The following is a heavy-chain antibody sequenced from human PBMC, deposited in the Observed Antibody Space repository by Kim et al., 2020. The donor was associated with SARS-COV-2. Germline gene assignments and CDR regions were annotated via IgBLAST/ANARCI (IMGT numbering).Heavy chain of an antibody. D-gene: IGHD1-26*01. J-gene: IGHJ4*02. V-gene: IGHV4-34*01. Sequence: SETLSLTCAVYGGSFSGYYWSWIRQPPGKGLEWIGEINHSGSTNYNPSLKSRVTISVDTSKNQFSLKLSSVTAADTAVYYCARGNKLGNFDYWGQGTLVTVSS. CDR3: ARGNKLGNFDY. CDR2: INHSGST. CDR1: GGSFSGYY.